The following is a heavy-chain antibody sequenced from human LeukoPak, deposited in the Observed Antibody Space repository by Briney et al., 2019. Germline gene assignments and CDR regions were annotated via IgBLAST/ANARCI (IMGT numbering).Heavy chain of an antibody. Sequence: TLSLTCTVSGGSISSGDYYWSWIRQPPGKGLEWIGYIYYSGSTYYNPSLKSRVTISVDTSKNQFSLKLSSVTAADTAVHYCARVNTAMVTGFDYWGQGTLVTVSS. D-gene: IGHD5-18*01. V-gene: IGHV4-30-4*01. J-gene: IGHJ4*02. CDR2: IYYSGST. CDR1: GGSISSGDYY. CDR3: ARVNTAMVTGFDY.